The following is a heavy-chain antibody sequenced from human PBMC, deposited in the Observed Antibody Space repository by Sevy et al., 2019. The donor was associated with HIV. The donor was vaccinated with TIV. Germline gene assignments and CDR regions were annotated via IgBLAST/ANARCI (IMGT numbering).Heavy chain of an antibody. CDR1: GFSFSSYG. CDR3: VKEGGGGGGDH. D-gene: IGHD3-16*01. Sequence: GGSLRLSCAASGFSFSSYGMHWVRQAPGKGLEWMSYIQYDGSNKDYADSVKGRFTISRDNSKHTLYLQMNSLRVEDTAVFYCVKEGGGGGGDHWGQGTLVTVSS. V-gene: IGHV3-30*02. J-gene: IGHJ4*02. CDR2: IQYDGSNK.